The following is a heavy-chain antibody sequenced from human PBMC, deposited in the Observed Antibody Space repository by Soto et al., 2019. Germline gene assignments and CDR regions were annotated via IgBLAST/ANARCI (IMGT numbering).Heavy chain of an antibody. CDR2: IYSGGST. CDR1: GFTVSSNY. V-gene: IGHV3-53*02. J-gene: IGHJ3*02. Sequence: EVQLVETGGGLIQPGGSLRLSCAASGFTVSSNYMSWVRQAPGKGLEWVSVIYSGGSTYYADSVKGRFTISRDNSKNTLYLPMNSLRAEDTAVDYCARDSGDDSSGPEAFDIWGQGTMVTVSS. D-gene: IGHD3-22*01. CDR3: ARDSGDDSSGPEAFDI.